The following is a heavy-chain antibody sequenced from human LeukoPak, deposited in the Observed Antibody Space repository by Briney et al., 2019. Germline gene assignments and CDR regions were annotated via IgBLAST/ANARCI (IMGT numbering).Heavy chain of an antibody. CDR3: ARQSHSITDY. V-gene: IGHV5-51*01. D-gene: IGHD1-14*01. Sequence: GESLKISCKGSGYNFTNYWIGWVRQMSGEGLEWMGIMYPGDSDTRYSPSFQGQVTISADRSISTAYLQWSSLKASDTAMYYCARQSHSITDYWGQGTLVTVSS. CDR1: GYNFTNYW. J-gene: IGHJ4*02. CDR2: MYPGDSDT.